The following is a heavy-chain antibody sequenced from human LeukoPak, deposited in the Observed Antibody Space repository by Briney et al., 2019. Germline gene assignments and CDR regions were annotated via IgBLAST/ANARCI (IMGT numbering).Heavy chain of an antibody. Sequence: PGGSLRLSCAASGFTFSNYSMNWVRQAPGKGLEWVANIKQDGSEKYYVDSVKGRFTISRDNAKNSLYLQMNSLRAEDTAVYYCARDHIEQQLYDWGQGTLVTVSS. CDR1: GFTFSNYS. CDR2: IKQDGSEK. J-gene: IGHJ4*02. CDR3: ARDHIEQQLYD. D-gene: IGHD6-13*01. V-gene: IGHV3-7*01.